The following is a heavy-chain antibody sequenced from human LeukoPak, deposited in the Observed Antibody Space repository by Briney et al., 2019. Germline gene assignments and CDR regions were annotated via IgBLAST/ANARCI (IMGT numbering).Heavy chain of an antibody. D-gene: IGHD6-19*01. Sequence: VNVSFXASGYXFTIYGISWVRQAPGQGLEWMGWISAYNGNTNYAQKLQGRVTMTTDTSTNTAYMDLRSLRSDDTAVYYCAREALNRRIAVAGWFDPWGQGTLVTVSS. CDR3: AREALNRRIAVAGWFDP. V-gene: IGHV1-18*01. J-gene: IGHJ5*02. CDR1: GYXFTIYG. CDR2: ISAYNGNT.